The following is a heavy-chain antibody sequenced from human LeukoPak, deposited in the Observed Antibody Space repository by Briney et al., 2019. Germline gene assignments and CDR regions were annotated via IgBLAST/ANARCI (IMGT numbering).Heavy chain of an antibody. CDR2: ISGSGGST. CDR1: GFTFSSYG. J-gene: IGHJ4*02. D-gene: IGHD6-6*01. Sequence: GGSLRLSCAASGFTFSSYGMHWVRQAPGKGLEWVAVISGSGGSTYYADSVKGRFTISRDNSKNTLYLQMNSLRAEDTAVYYCANPSPYSSSSLFDYWGQGTLVTVSS. V-gene: IGHV3-23*01. CDR3: ANPSPYSSSSLFDY.